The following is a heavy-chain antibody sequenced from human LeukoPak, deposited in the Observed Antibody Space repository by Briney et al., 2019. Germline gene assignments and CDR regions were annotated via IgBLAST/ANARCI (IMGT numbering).Heavy chain of an antibody. CDR2: IYHSGST. CDR1: GGSISSSNW. J-gene: IGHJ5*02. D-gene: IGHD6-13*01. Sequence: TSETLSLTCAVSGGSISSSNWWSWVRQPPGKGLEWIGEIYHSGSTNYNPSLKSRVTISVDKSKNQFSLKLSSVTAADTAVYYCARIGYSSSWYGSAIRWFDPWGQGTLVTVSS. CDR3: ARIGYSSSWYGSAIRWFDP. V-gene: IGHV4-4*02.